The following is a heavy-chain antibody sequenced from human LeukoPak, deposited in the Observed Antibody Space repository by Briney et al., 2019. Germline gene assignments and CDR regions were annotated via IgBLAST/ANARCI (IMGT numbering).Heavy chain of an antibody. J-gene: IGHJ4*02. CDR3: AKDLDCSSTNCYPDY. CDR1: GFTFSDYY. CDR2: ISSSGSTI. D-gene: IGHD2-2*01. Sequence: PGGSLRLSCAASGFTFSDYYMSWIRQAPGKGLEWVSYISSSGSTIYYADSVKGRFTISRDNAKNSLYLQMNSLRAEDTAVYYCAKDLDCSSTNCYPDYWGQGTLVTVSS. V-gene: IGHV3-11*01.